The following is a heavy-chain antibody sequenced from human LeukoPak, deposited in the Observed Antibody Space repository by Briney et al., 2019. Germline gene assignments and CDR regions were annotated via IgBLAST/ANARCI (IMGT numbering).Heavy chain of an antibody. D-gene: IGHD6-13*01. J-gene: IGHJ4*02. CDR2: INHSGST. V-gene: IGHV4-34*01. CDR1: GGSFSGYY. CDR3: AREGSSSGLQGFDY. Sequence: SETLSLTCAVYGGSFSGYYWSWIRQPPGKGLEWIGEINHSGSTNYNPSLKRGATISVDTSKNQFSLRLSSVTAADTAVYYCAREGSSSGLQGFDYWGQGTLVTVSS.